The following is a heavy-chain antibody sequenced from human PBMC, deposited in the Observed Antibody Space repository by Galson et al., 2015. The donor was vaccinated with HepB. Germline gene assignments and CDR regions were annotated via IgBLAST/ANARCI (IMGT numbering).Heavy chain of an antibody. V-gene: IGHV3-9*01. CDR2: ISWNSGSI. CDR3: AKVPAWYSSSWHGDYFDY. D-gene: IGHD6-13*01. Sequence: SLRLSCAASGFTFDDYAMHWVRQAPGKGLEWVSGISWNSGSIGYADSVKGRFTISRDNAKNSLYLQMNSLRAEDTALYYCAKVPAWYSSSWHGDYFDYWGQGTLVTVSS. CDR1: GFTFDDYA. J-gene: IGHJ4*02.